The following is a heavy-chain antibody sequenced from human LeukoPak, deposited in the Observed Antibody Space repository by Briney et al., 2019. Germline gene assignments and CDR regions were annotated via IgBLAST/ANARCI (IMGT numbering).Heavy chain of an antibody. CDR1: GFTFSTYW. Sequence: PGGSLRLSCLASGFTFSTYWMTWVRQALGKGLEWVANIKQDGSEKYYVDSVKGRFSISRDNAKNSLYLQMNSLRAEDTAVYYCATFDYWGQGILVIVSS. V-gene: IGHV3-7*01. CDR2: IKQDGSEK. J-gene: IGHJ4*02. CDR3: ATFDY.